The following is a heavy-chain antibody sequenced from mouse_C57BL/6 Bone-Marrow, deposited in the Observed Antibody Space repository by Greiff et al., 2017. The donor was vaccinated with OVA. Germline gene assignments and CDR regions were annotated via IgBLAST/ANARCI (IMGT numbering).Heavy chain of an antibody. CDR3: ARYTVTGGEDYFDY. D-gene: IGHD2-2*01. Sequence: EVQGVESGGGLVQPGGSLSLSCAASGFTFTDYYMSWVRQPPGKALEWLGFIRNKANGYTTEYSASVKGRFTISRDNSQSILYLQMNALRAEDSATYYCARYTVTGGEDYFDYWGQGTTLTVSS. CDR1: GFTFTDYY. V-gene: IGHV7-3*01. J-gene: IGHJ2*01. CDR2: IRNKANGYTT.